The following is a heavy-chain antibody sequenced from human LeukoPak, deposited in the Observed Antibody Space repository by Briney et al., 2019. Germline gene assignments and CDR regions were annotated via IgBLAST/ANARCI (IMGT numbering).Heavy chain of an antibody. CDR2: IWYDGSNK. Sequence: GRSLRLSCAASGFTFSSYGMHWVRQAPGKGLEWVAVIWYDGSNKYYADSVKGRFTISRDNSKNTLYLQMNSLRAEDTAVYYCARDESYYYDSSGYFFDYWGQGTLVTVSS. CDR3: ARDESYYYDSSGYFFDY. V-gene: IGHV3-33*01. J-gene: IGHJ4*02. CDR1: GFTFSSYG. D-gene: IGHD3-22*01.